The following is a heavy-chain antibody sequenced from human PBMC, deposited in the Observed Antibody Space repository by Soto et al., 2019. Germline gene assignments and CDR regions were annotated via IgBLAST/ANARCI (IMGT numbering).Heavy chain of an antibody. Sequence: GESLKISCKGSGYSFTNYWINWVRQMPGKGLEWMGRVGPSDSDTLYSPSFQGHVTMSADESSSTAHLQWSSLKASDTAMYYCARTDYYYDSSGYFGWFDPWGQGTLVTVS. J-gene: IGHJ5*02. CDR3: ARTDYYYDSSGYFGWFDP. CDR1: GYSFTNYW. D-gene: IGHD3-22*01. V-gene: IGHV5-10-1*01. CDR2: VGPSDSDT.